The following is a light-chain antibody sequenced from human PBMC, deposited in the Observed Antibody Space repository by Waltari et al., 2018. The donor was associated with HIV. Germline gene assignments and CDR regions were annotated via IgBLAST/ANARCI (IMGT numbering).Light chain of an antibody. J-gene: IGLJ3*02. V-gene: IGLV1-44*01. CDR2: SNN. CDR1: SSNIGSTT. Sequence: QSVLTQPPSASGTPGQRVTISCSGSSSNIGSTTVNWYQQLPGTAPKLLIYSNNQRPSGVPDRVSGSKSGTSASLAISGLQSEDEADYYCATWDDSLNGRWVFGGGTKLTVL. CDR3: ATWDDSLNGRWV.